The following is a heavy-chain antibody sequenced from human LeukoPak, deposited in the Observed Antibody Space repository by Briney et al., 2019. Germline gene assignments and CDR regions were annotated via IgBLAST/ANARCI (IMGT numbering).Heavy chain of an antibody. CDR3: ARAYSYGYGPLDY. CDR2: ISTDNGNT. CDR1: GYTFTSYY. V-gene: IGHV1-18*04. D-gene: IGHD5-18*01. Sequence: GASVKVSCKASGYTFTSYYMHWVRQAPGQGLEWMGWISTDNGNTDYAQNLQGRVTMTTDTSTSIAYMEVRSLRSDDTAVYYCARAYSYGYGPLDYWGQGTLVTVSS. J-gene: IGHJ4*02.